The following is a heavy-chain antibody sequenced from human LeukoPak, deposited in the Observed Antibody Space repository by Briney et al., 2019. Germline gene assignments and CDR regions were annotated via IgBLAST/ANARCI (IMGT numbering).Heavy chain of an antibody. CDR3: ARAKFIAARPDVGFYY. V-gene: IGHV4-34*01. D-gene: IGHD6-6*01. CDR2: INHSGST. J-gene: IGHJ4*02. CDR1: GGSFSTYY. Sequence: SETLSLTCAVYGGSFSTYYWTWIRQPPGKGLEWIGEINHSGSTNYNPSLKSRVSISVDTSKNQFSLDLSSVTAADTAMCYCARAKFIAARPDVGFYYWGQGTLVTVSS.